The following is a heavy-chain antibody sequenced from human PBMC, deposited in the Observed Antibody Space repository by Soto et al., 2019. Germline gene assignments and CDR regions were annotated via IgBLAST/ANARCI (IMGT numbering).Heavy chain of an antibody. CDR2: IYWDDDK. J-gene: IGHJ4*02. CDR1: GFSLSTSGVG. V-gene: IGHV2-5*02. Sequence: QITLKESGPTLVKSTPTLTLTCTFSGFSLSTSGVGVGWIRQPPGKALEWLALIYWDDDKRYSPSLKSRLTITKDTSKNQVVLTMTNMDPVDKATYYCARRRGIVVNDYWGQGTLVTVSS. D-gene: IGHD6-19*01. CDR3: ARRRGIVVNDY.